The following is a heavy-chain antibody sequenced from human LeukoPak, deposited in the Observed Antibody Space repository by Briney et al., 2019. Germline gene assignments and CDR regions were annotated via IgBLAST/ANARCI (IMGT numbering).Heavy chain of an antibody. CDR2: ISNNGGST. V-gene: IGHV3-64*01. CDR3: ARTPIAAREADY. D-gene: IGHD6-6*01. CDR1: GFTFSRYS. J-gene: IGHJ4*02. Sequence: GGSLRLSCAASGFTFSRYSMHWVRQAPGKGLEYVSAISNNGGSTYYAKSVKGRFTISRDNSKDTLYLQMGSLRAEDMAVYYCARTPIAAREADYWGQGTLVTVSS.